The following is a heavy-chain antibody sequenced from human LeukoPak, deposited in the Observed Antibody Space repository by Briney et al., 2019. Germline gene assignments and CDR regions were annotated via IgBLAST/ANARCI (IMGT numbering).Heavy chain of an antibody. CDR1: GYTFTGYY. CDR2: INPNSGGT. CDR3: AREVVTAIRYNWFDP. Sequence: ASVKVSCKASGYTFTGYYMHWVRQAPGQGLEWMGWINPNSGGTNYAQKFQGRVTMTRDTSISTAYMELSRLRSDDTAVYYCAREVVTAIRYNWFDPWGQGTLVTVSS. J-gene: IGHJ5*02. D-gene: IGHD2-21*02. V-gene: IGHV1-2*02.